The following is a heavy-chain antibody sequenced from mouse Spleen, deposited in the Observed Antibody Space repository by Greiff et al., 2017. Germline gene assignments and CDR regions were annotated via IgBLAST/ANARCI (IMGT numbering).Heavy chain of an antibody. D-gene: IGHD1-1*01. V-gene: IGHV2-2*01. CDR1: GFSLTSYG. J-gene: IGHJ4*01. CDR3: ARNCYYGSSYAMDY. CDR2: IWSGGST. Sequence: VRLVESGPGLVQPSQSLSITCTVSGFSLTSYGVHWVRQSPGKGLEWLGVIWSGGSTDYNAAFISRLSISKDNSKSQVFFKMNSLQADDTAIYYCARNCYYGSSYAMDYWGQGTSVTVSS.